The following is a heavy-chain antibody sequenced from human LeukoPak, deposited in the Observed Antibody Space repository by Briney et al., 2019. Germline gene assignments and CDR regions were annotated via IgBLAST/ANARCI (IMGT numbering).Heavy chain of an antibody. D-gene: IGHD3-10*01. Sequence: SETLSLTCTVSGGSISSYYWNWIRQPPGKGLEWIGYIYYSGSTNYNPSLKSRVTMSVDTSKNQFSLKLSSVTPADTAVYYCARGQYRDYFDYWGQGTLVTVSS. CDR1: GGSISSYY. J-gene: IGHJ4*02. V-gene: IGHV4-59*01. CDR2: IYYSGST. CDR3: ARGQYRDYFDY.